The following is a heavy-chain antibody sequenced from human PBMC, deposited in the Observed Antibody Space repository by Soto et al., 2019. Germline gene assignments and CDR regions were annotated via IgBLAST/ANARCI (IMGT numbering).Heavy chain of an antibody. CDR3: ARVGYSSGHDDFDI. D-gene: IGHD6-25*01. CDR1: GGSISSSSYY. Sequence: PSETLSLTCTVSGGSISSSSYYWGWIRQPPGKGLEWIGSIYYSGSTYYNPSLKSRVTISVDTSKNQFSLKLSSVTAADTAVYYCARVGYSSGHDDFDIWGQVTMVTFSS. J-gene: IGHJ3*02. CDR2: IYYSGST. V-gene: IGHV4-39*01.